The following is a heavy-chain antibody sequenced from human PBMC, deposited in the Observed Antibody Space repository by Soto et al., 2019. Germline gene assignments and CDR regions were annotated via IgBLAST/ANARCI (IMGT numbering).Heavy chain of an antibody. V-gene: IGHV1-18*01. CDR2: ISAYNGNT. CDR3: ARAGQYYDSSGYAN. CDR1: GYSFSTSG. J-gene: IGHJ4*02. Sequence: QVKLVQSGTEVKQPGASMKVSCKASGYSFSTSGISWVRQAPGQGLELMGWISAYNGNTNYDQKLKDRDTMTTDTTTSTDYRELRNLRSDDTAVYYCARAGQYYDSSGYANWGQGTLVTVSS. D-gene: IGHD3-22*01.